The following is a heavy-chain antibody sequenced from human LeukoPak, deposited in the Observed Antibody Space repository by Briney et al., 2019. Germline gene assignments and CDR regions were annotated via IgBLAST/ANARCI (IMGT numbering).Heavy chain of an antibody. Sequence: QTLSLTCTVSGGSISSGDYYWIWIRQPPGKGLEWFGYIYYSGSTYYNPSLKSRVTISVDTSKNQFSLKLSSVTGADTAVFYCARTRAYYDFWSGYFFDYCGQGTLVTVSS. J-gene: IGHJ4*02. D-gene: IGHD3-3*01. CDR2: IYYSGST. CDR3: ARTRAYYDFWSGYFFDY. V-gene: IGHV4-30-4*08. CDR1: GGSISSGDYY.